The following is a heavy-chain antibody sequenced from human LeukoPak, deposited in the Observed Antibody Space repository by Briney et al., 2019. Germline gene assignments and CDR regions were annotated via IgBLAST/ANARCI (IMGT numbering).Heavy chain of an antibody. CDR1: GFTFSDYY. CDR2: ISSSGSTI. D-gene: IGHD3-10*01. Sequence: PGGSLRLSCAASGFTFSDYYMSWIRQAPGKVLEWVSYISSSGSTIYYADSVKGRFTISRDNAKNSLYLQMNSLRAEDTAVYYCARVYYYGSGSALDYWGQGTLVTVSS. CDR3: ARVYYYGSGSALDY. J-gene: IGHJ4*02. V-gene: IGHV3-11*01.